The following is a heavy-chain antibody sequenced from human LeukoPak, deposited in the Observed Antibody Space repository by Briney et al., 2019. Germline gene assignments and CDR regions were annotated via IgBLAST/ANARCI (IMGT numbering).Heavy chain of an antibody. Sequence: SETLSLTCTVSGGSISSGDYYWSWIRQPPGKGLEWIGYIYYSGSTYYNPSLKSRVTISVDTSKNQFSLKLSSVAAADTAVYYCASIVVVPAAFDYWGQGTLVTVSS. D-gene: IGHD2-2*01. CDR2: IYYSGST. V-gene: IGHV4-30-4*01. J-gene: IGHJ4*02. CDR3: ASIVVVPAAFDY. CDR1: GGSISSGDYY.